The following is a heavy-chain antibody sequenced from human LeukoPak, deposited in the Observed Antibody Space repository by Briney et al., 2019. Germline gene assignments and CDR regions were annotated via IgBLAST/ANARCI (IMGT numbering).Heavy chain of an antibody. D-gene: IGHD3-10*01. CDR3: ARAQGVSMVRGVFDY. J-gene: IGHJ4*02. V-gene: IGHV3-30-3*01. Sequence: GGSLRLSCAASGFTFSSYAMHWVRQAPGKGLEWVAVISYDGSNKYYADSVKGRFTISRDNSKNTLYLQMNSLRAEDTAVYYCARAQGVSMVRGVFDYWGQGTLVTVSS. CDR2: ISYDGSNK. CDR1: GFTFSSYA.